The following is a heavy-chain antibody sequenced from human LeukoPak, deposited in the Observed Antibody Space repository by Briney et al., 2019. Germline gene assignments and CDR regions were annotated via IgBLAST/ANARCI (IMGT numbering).Heavy chain of an antibody. CDR1: GGTFSSYA. J-gene: IGHJ4*02. V-gene: IGHV1-69*13. CDR3: ARESYDILTGSGAHIDY. Sequence: SVKVSCKASGGTFSSYAINWVRQAPGQGLEWMGGIIPIFGTANYAQKFQGRVTITADESTSTAYMELSSLRSEDTAVYYCARESYDILTGSGAHIDYWGQGTLVTVSS. CDR2: IIPIFGTA. D-gene: IGHD3-9*01.